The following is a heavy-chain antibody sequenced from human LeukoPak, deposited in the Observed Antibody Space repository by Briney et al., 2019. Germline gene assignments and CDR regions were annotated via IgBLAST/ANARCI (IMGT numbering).Heavy chain of an antibody. J-gene: IGHJ6*02. V-gene: IGHV2-70*11. Sequence: SGPTLVNPTQTLTLTCTFSGFSLSTSGMCVSWIRQPPGKALEWLARIDWDDDKYYSTSLKTRLTISKDTSKNQVVLTMTNMDPVDTATYYCARIRAVVTPDYYYGMDVWGQGTTVTVSS. CDR3: ARIRAVVTPDYYYGMDV. CDR2: IDWDDDK. D-gene: IGHD4-23*01. CDR1: GFSLSTSGMC.